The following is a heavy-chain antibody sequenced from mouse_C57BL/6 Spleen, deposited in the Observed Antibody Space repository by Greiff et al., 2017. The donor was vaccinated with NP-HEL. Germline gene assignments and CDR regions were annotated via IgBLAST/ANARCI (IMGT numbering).Heavy chain of an antibody. V-gene: IGHV1-52*01. Sequence: QVQLQQPGAELVRPGSSVKLSCKASGYTFTSYWMHWVKQRPIQGLEWIGNIDPSDSETHYNQKFKDKATLTVDKSSSTAYIQLSSLTSEDSAVYYCASRDGYYGYFDVWGTGTTVTVSS. CDR3: ASRDGYYGYFDV. CDR2: IDPSDSET. J-gene: IGHJ1*03. CDR1: GYTFTSYW. D-gene: IGHD2-3*01.